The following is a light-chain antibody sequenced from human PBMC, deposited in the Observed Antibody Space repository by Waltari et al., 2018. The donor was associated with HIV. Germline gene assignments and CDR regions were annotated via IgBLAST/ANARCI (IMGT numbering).Light chain of an antibody. CDR3: CAYAGSTTYVI. CDR2: EVS. CDR1: SSDVGGYNL. J-gene: IGLJ2*01. V-gene: IGLV2-23*02. Sequence: QSALTQPASVYGSPGQSITISCTGTSSDVGGYNLFSCYQQHPVKAPKLMIYEVSKRPSGVSNRFSGSKSGNTASLTISGLQAEDEADYYCCAYAGSTTYVIFGGGTKLTVL.